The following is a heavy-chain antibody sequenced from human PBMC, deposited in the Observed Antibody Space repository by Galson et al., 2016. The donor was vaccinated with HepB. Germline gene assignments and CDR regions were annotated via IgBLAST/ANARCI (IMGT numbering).Heavy chain of an antibody. Sequence: SVKVSCKASGYTFTSYYMYWVRQAPGQGLEWMGIVNPSGGSTSYAQKFQGRVTMTRDTSTSTVYMELSSLRSEDTAVYYCARDPTNHNDVWDGYLPYSYYYYAMDVWGQGTTVTVSS. V-gene: IGHV1-46*01. CDR2: VNPSGGST. CDR3: ARDPTNHNDVWDGYLPYSYYYYAMDV. D-gene: IGHD3-3*01. CDR1: GYTFTSYY. J-gene: IGHJ6*02.